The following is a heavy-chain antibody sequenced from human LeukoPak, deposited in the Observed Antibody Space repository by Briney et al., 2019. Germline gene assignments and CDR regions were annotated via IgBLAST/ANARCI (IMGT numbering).Heavy chain of an antibody. CDR2: ITRDSIYT. D-gene: IGHD1-26*01. Sequence: GGSLRLSCAASGFTFSNYNMNWVRQTPGKGLEWVSSITRDSIYTFYADSVKGRFTISRDNAKNSLYLQMNSLRAEDTAVYYCARDWEGGFFDFWGQGTLVAVSS. CDR1: GFTFSNYN. J-gene: IGHJ4*02. CDR3: ARDWEGGFFDF. V-gene: IGHV3-21*01.